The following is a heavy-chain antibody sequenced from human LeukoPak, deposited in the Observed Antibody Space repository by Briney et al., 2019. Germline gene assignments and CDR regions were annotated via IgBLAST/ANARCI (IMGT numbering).Heavy chain of an antibody. CDR2: IYNSGST. Sequence: SETLSLTCTVSGDSFSYFYWSWIRQPPGEGLEWIGYIYNSGSTSYNPSLKSRVTISLDTSQNQFSLKLSSLTAADTAVYYCARGVVAAAGRTFDFWGQGTLVTVSS. CDR3: ARGVVAAAGRTFDF. CDR1: GDSFSYFY. J-gene: IGHJ4*02. D-gene: IGHD6-13*01. V-gene: IGHV4-59*01.